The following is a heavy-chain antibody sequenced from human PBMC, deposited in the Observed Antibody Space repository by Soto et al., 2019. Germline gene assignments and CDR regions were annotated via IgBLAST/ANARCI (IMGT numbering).Heavy chain of an antibody. CDR2: IWSDGSDK. CDR1: GFTFSSHG. J-gene: IGHJ4*02. V-gene: IGHV3-33*01. Sequence: QVQLVQSGGGVVQPGRSLTLSCAASGFTFSSHGMHWVRQAPGKGLEWVAVIWSDGSDKYYADPVKGRFTISRDNFKNMLYLQLNSLRADDTAVYYCARSGIYDNSGFYYLWGQGTLVTVSS. CDR3: ARSGIYDNSGFYYL. D-gene: IGHD3-22*01.